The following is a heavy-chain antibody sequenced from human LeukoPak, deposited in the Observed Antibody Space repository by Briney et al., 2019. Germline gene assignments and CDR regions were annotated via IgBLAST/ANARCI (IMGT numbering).Heavy chain of an antibody. V-gene: IGHV4-59*01. J-gene: IGHJ4*02. D-gene: IGHD3-10*01. CDR1: GGSLSPYY. Sequence: PSETLSLTCTVSGGSLSPYYWSWIRQPPGKGLEGIGYIYFSGSTNYNPSVKSRVSISVDTSKSQFSLKLSSVTTADTGVYYCARTYGGDFYFDYWGQGTLVTVSS. CDR2: IYFSGST. CDR3: ARTYGGDFYFDY.